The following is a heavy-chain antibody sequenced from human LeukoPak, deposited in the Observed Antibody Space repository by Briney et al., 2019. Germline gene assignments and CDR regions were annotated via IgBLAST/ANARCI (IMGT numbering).Heavy chain of an antibody. CDR1: GGSISSSSYY. CDR2: IHFSGNT. J-gene: IGHJ4*02. CDR3: ARTLSSGPLIYFDN. Sequence: PSETLSLTCTVSGGSISSSSYYWGWIRQPPGKGLEWIGSIHFSGNTYYNVSLKTRVTISEDTSRNQFSLKLSSVTAADTAVYYCARTLSSGPLIYFDNWGQGILVTVSA. D-gene: IGHD3-22*01. V-gene: IGHV4-39*01.